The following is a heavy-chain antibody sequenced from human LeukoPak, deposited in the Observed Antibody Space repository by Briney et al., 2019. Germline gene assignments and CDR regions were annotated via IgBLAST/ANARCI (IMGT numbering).Heavy chain of an antibody. Sequence: SETLSLTCTVSGGSIISSSYYWGWIRQHPGKGLEWIGYIYYSGSTYYNPSLKSRVTISVDTSRNQFSLKLSSVTAADTAVYYCARYSGYDYVFDYWGQGTLVTVSS. J-gene: IGHJ4*02. CDR3: ARYSGYDYVFDY. CDR2: IYYSGST. CDR1: GGSIISSSYY. D-gene: IGHD5-12*01. V-gene: IGHV4-31*03.